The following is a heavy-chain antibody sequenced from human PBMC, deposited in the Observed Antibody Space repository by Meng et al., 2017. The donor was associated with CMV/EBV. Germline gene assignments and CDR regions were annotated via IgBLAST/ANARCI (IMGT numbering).Heavy chain of an antibody. J-gene: IGHJ4*02. CDR1: GFTVSSNY. CDR2: IYSGGST. CDR3: ARGRRVGPDY. V-gene: IGHV3-53*01. Sequence: GESLKISCAASGFTVSSNYMSWVRQAPGKGLEWVSVIYSGGSTYYADSVKGRFTISRDNSKNTLYLQMNSRRAEDTAVYYCARGRRVGPDYWGQGTLVTVSS. D-gene: IGHD1-26*01.